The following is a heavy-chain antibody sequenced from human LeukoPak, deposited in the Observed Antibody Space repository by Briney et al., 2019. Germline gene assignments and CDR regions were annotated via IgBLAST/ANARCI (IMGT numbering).Heavy chain of an antibody. CDR2: IYSGGST. V-gene: IGHV3-53*01. Sequence: GGSLRLSCTASGFIFRNYGMSWVRQAPGKGLEWVSIIYSGGSTYYADSVKGRFTISRDNSKNTLYLQMNSLRAEDTAVYYCARDHVGEDSGAFDIWGQGTMVTVSS. CDR3: ARDHVGEDSGAFDI. CDR1: GFIFRNYG. J-gene: IGHJ3*02. D-gene: IGHD3-10*01.